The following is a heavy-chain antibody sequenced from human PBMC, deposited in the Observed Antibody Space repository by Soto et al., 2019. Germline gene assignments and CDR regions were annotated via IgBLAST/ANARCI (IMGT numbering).Heavy chain of an antibody. CDR3: ARGYTVTTGGYYYYYMDV. D-gene: IGHD4-4*01. J-gene: IGHJ6*03. CDR1: GYTFTSYD. V-gene: IGHV1-8*01. Sequence: GASVKVSCKASGYTFTSYDINWVRQATGQGLEWMEWMNPNRGNTGYAQKFQGRVTMTRNTSISTAYMELSSLRSEDTAVYYCARGYTVTTGGYYYYYMDVWGKGTTVTVSS. CDR2: MNPNRGNT.